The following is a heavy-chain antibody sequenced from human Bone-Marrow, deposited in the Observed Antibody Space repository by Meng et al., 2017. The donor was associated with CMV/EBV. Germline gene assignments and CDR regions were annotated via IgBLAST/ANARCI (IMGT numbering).Heavy chain of an antibody. J-gene: IGHJ6*02. D-gene: IGHD6-13*01. CDR2: ISATGDTI. CDR1: GFTFRSYG. Sequence: GESLKISCAGSGFTFRSYGMSWVRQAPGRGLEWISYISATGDTIHYADSVKGRFTVSRDNAKNSLYLQMNSLRAEDTAVYYCARTLAALGPYGMDVWGQGTTVTVSS. V-gene: IGHV3-48*04. CDR3: ARTLAALGPYGMDV.